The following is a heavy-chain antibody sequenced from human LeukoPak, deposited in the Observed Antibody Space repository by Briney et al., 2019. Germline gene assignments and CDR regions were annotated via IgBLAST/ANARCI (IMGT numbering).Heavy chain of an antibody. CDR3: ASAETSLSWYYDLGY. CDR2: IPYDGSNK. CDR1: GFTFSSYG. V-gene: IGHV3-30*03. D-gene: IGHD6-13*01. J-gene: IGHJ4*02. Sequence: GGSLRLSCAASGFTFSSYGMHWVRQAPGKGLEWVAVIPYDGSNKYYADSVKGRFTISRDNSKNTLYLQMNSLRAEDTAVYYCASAETSLSWYYDLGYWGQGTLVTVSS.